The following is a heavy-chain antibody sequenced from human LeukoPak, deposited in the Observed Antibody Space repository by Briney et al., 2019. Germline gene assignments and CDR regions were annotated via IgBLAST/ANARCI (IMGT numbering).Heavy chain of an antibody. D-gene: IGHD5-18*01. Sequence: GGSLRLSCAASGIAFSTYAMSWVRQAPGKGLERVSVVSESGEITHYADSVKGRFTISRDNSKNTVYLQMNSLRAEDSAVYYCAKDTAQGYTYGTIEQDYWGQGTRVTVSS. CDR1: GIAFSTYA. CDR2: VSESGEIT. CDR3: AKDTAQGYTYGTIEQDY. J-gene: IGHJ4*02. V-gene: IGHV3-23*01.